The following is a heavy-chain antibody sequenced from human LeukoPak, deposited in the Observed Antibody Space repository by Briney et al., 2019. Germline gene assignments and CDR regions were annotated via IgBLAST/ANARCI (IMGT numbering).Heavy chain of an antibody. V-gene: IGHV3-33*08. CDR2: IWYDGSNK. CDR1: GFTFSNAW. D-gene: IGHD5-12*01. J-gene: IGHJ4*02. Sequence: GGSLRLSCAASGFTFSNAWMSWVRQAPGKGLEWVAVIWYDGSNKYYADSVKGRFTISRDNSKNTLYLQMNSLRAEDTAVYYCARARDRIQYGGYEDYWGQGTLVTVSP. CDR3: ARARDRIQYGGYEDY.